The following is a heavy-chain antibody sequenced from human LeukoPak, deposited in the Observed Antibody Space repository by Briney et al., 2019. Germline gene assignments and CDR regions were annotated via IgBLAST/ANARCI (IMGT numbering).Heavy chain of an antibody. CDR2: ISGSGGST. J-gene: IGHJ4*02. Sequence: PGGSLRLSCAASGFTFSSYAMSWVRQAPGKGLEWVSAISGSGGSTYYADSVKGRFTISRDNSKNTLYLQMNSLRAEDTAVYYCAKELKEYNWRFSVEYCGGDCFRLDYWGQGTLVTVSS. V-gene: IGHV3-23*01. D-gene: IGHD2-21*01. CDR1: GFTFSSYA. CDR3: AKELKEYNWRFSVEYCGGDCFRLDY.